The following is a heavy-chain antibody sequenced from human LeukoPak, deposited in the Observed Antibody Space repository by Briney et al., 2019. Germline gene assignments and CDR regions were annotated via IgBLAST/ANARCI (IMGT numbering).Heavy chain of an antibody. Sequence: ASVKVSCKASGYSFTSNYIHWVRQAPGQGLEWMGMIYPRDGSTSYAQKFQGRVTVTRDTSTSTVHMELSGLRSEDTAVYYCAGDQEAFDYWGQGTLVTVSS. J-gene: IGHJ4*02. CDR3: AGDQEAFDY. CDR2: IYPRDGST. CDR1: GYSFTSNY. V-gene: IGHV1-46*01.